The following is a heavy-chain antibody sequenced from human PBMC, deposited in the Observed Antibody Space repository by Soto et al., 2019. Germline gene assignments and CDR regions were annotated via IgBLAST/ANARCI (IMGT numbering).Heavy chain of an antibody. CDR3: AKGLAPLRGGYYYYYGMDV. J-gene: IGHJ6*02. CDR1: GFTFSSYA. D-gene: IGHD3-3*01. CDR2: ISGSGGST. Sequence: GGSLRLSCAASGFTFSSYAMSWVRQAPGKGLEWVSAISGSGGSTYYADSVKGRFTISRDNSKNTLYLQMNSLRAEDTAVYYCAKGLAPLRGGYYYYYGMDVWGQGTTVTVSS. V-gene: IGHV3-23*01.